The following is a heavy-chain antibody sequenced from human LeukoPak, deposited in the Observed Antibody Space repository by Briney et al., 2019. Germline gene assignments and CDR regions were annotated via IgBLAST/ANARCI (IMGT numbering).Heavy chain of an antibody. J-gene: IGHJ4*02. Sequence: PGGSLGLSCGASGFIFSNFWMSWVRQAPGKGLEWVASIKQDGSDKNYVASVKGRLTISRDNAKNSLYLQMNSLRAEDTAVYYCARDGLFDYWGRGTLVTVSS. CDR2: IKQDGSDK. CDR1: GFIFSNFW. V-gene: IGHV3-7*01. CDR3: ARDGLFDY.